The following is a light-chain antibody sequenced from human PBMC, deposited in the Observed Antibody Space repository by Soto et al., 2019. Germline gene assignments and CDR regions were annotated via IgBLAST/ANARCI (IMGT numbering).Light chain of an antibody. Sequence: QSALTQPASVSGSPGQSITISCTGTSSDVGGYNYVSWYQQHPGKAPKLMIYDVSNRPSGVSNRFSGSKSGNTASLTISGLQAEDEADYYCSSYTRSISYVFGNGTKVTV. V-gene: IGLV2-14*01. CDR2: DVS. CDR3: SSYTRSISYV. J-gene: IGLJ1*01. CDR1: SSDVGGYNY.